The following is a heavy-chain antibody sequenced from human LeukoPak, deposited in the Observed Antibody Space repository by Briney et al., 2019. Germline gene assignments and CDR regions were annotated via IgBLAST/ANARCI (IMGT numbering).Heavy chain of an antibody. CDR1: GGSISGTDLY. CDR3: EKDSHLDV. J-gene: IGHJ6*02. CDR2: IHSSGSS. V-gene: IGHV4-39*01. Sequence: PSETLSLTCTVSGGSISGTDLYWGWIRQLPGKGLEWIGNIHSSGSSFCNPSLKSRVTISVDTSKNQFSLKPSSVTAADTAVYYCEKDSHLDVWGQGTTVTVSS. D-gene: IGHD2-15*01.